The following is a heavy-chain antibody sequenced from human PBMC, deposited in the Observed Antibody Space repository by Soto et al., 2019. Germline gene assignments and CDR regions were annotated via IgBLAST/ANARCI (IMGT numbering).Heavy chain of an antibody. CDR2: IYPDDSDT. Sequence: GESLKISCKDSGYSFTKSWIAWVRQVPGKGLEWMGIIYPDDSDTRYSPSFQGQVTISVDTSITTAYLQWSSLKASDTAKYYCARHVSGSYLDGLGVWGQGTTVTVSS. V-gene: IGHV5-51*01. CDR3: ARHVSGSYLDGLGV. J-gene: IGHJ6*02. D-gene: IGHD1-26*01. CDR1: GYSFTKSW.